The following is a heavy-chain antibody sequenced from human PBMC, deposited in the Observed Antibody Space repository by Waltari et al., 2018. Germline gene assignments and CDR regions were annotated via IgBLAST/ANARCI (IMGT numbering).Heavy chain of an antibody. CDR2: IYHTGRN. CDR1: GGSFTTNY. Sequence: QVQLKQWGAGLLKISETLSLTCEVSGGSFTTNYWSWIRQSPGKGLEWIGEIYHTGRNNYNPSLQNRVTISVDRSKSLFSLEVTSITAADAAIYYCARVKSGFDSWGQGTVVTVSS. V-gene: IGHV4-34*01. J-gene: IGHJ4*02. CDR3: ARVKSGFDS.